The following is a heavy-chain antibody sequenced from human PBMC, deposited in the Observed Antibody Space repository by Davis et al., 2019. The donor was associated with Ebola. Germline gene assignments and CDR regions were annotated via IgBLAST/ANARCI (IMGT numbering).Heavy chain of an antibody. V-gene: IGHV1-2*02. J-gene: IGHJ6*02. D-gene: IGHD2-8*01. Sequence: ASVKVSCKTSGYTFTGYYIHWVRQAPGQGLEWIGWINPNSGGTNYAQKFQGRVTMTRDTSISTAYMELSRLRSDDTAVYYCARDCTNGVCYAMDVWGQGTTVTVSS. CDR1: GYTFTGYY. CDR3: ARDCTNGVCYAMDV. CDR2: INPNSGGT.